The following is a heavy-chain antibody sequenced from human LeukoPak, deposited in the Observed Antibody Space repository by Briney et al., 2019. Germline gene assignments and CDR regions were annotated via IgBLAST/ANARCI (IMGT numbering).Heavy chain of an antibody. V-gene: IGHV3-21*01. Sequence: GGSLRLSCAASGFTFSSYSMNWVRQAPGKGLEWVSSISSSSSYIYYADSVKGRFTISRDNAKNSLYLQMNSLRAEDTAVYYCARDDYGDYMADYWGQGTLVTLSS. CDR1: GFTFSSYS. CDR2: ISSSSSYI. CDR3: ARDDYGDYMADY. D-gene: IGHD4-17*01. J-gene: IGHJ4*02.